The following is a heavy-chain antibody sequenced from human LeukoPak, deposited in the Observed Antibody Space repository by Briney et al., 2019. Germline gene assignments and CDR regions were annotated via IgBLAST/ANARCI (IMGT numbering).Heavy chain of an antibody. Sequence: SETLSLTCTVSGGSISSYYWSWIRQPPGKGLEWIGYIYYSGSTNYNPSLKSRVTISVDTSKNQFSLKLSSVTAADTAVYYCARVQGYGGFIYYYMDVWGKGTTVTVSS. CDR2: IYYSGST. J-gene: IGHJ6*03. D-gene: IGHD5-18*01. V-gene: IGHV4-59*01. CDR3: ARVQGYGGFIYYYMDV. CDR1: GGSISSYY.